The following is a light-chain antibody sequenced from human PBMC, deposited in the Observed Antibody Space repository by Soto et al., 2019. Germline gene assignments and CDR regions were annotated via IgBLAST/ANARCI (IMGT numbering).Light chain of an antibody. Sequence: EIVLTQSPATLSLSPGERATLSCRASQSVSSYLAWYQQKPGQAPRLLIYDASNRATGIPARFSGSGSGTDFTLTISSLEPEDFAVYYCQHSRGVTFGQGTKLEIK. J-gene: IGKJ2*01. V-gene: IGKV3-11*01. CDR2: DAS. CDR3: QHSRGVT. CDR1: QSVSSY.